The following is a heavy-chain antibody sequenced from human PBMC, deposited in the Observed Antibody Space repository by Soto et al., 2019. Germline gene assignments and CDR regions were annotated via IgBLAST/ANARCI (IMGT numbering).Heavy chain of an antibody. J-gene: IGHJ3*02. D-gene: IGHD3-10*01. CDR2: INHSGST. Sequence: QVQLQQWGAGLLKPSETLSLTCAVYGGSFSGYYWSWIRQPPGKGLEWIGEINHSGSTNYNPSLKSRVTISVDTSKNQFSLKLSSVTAADTAVYYCARGRITMVRGVIIWFAFDIWGQGTMVTVSS. V-gene: IGHV4-34*01. CDR3: ARGRITMVRGVIIWFAFDI. CDR1: GGSFSGYY.